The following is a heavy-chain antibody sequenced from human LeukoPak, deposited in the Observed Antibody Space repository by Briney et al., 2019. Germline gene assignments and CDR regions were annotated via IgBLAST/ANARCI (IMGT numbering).Heavy chain of an antibody. CDR1: GYTFSSHG. CDR3: ARDGSGSYCPFDY. CDR2: ISAYNGNA. J-gene: IGHJ4*02. D-gene: IGHD1-26*01. Sequence: GASVKVSCKASGYTFSSHGISWVRQAPGQGLEWMGWISAYNGNANYAQKSQGRVTMTTDTSTSTAYMELRSLRSDDTAVYYCARDGSGSYCPFDYWGQGTLVAVSS. V-gene: IGHV1-18*01.